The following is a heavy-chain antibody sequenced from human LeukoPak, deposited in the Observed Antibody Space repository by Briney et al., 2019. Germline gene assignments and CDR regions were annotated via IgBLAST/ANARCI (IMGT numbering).Heavy chain of an antibody. V-gene: IGHV3-7*01. CDR1: GFTFSSYG. CDR2: IKQDGSEK. J-gene: IGHJ4*02. Sequence: GGSLRLSCAASGFTFSSYGMHWVRQAPGKGLEWVANIKQDGSEKYYVDSVKGRITISRDNAKNSLYLQMNSLRPDDTAVYYCARQDSSGYSLYWGQGTLVTVSS. D-gene: IGHD3-22*01. CDR3: ARQDSSGYSLY.